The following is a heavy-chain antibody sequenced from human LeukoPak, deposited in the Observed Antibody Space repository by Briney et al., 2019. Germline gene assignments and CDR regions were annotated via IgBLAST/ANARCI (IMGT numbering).Heavy chain of an antibody. Sequence: ASVKVSCKVSGNTLTAFSMHWVRQAAGRGLEWMGSFDPEDGETLYAHKFQGRVTMTADTSIDTAYMELSSLRPEDTAVYYCTASLMILVDFWSGYYDYWGQGTLVTVSS. J-gene: IGHJ4*02. CDR2: FDPEDGET. CDR1: GNTLTAFS. D-gene: IGHD3-3*01. CDR3: TASLMILVDFWSGYYDY. V-gene: IGHV1-24*01.